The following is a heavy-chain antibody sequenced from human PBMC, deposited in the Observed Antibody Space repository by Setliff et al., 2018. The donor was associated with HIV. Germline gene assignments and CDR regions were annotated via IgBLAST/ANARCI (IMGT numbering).Heavy chain of an antibody. CDR1: GGSISSSSYY. D-gene: IGHD4-4*01. CDR2: IYYSGST. V-gene: IGHV4-39*07. J-gene: IGHJ6*02. CDR3: ARDRRAHDYNNYVYHYYGMDV. Sequence: SETLSLTCTVSGGSISSSSYYWGWIRQPPGKGLEWIGSIYYSGSTYYNPSLKSRVTISVDTSKNQFSLKLSSVTAADTAVYYCARDRRAHDYNNYVYHYYGMDVWGQGTTVTVSS.